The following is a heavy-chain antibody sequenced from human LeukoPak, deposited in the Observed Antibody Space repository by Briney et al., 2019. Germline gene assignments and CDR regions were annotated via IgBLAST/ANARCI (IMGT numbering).Heavy chain of an antibody. J-gene: IGHJ6*02. CDR2: IKQDGSEK. CDR1: GFTFSSHW. CDR3: ARDARWFGELTSQYGMDV. D-gene: IGHD3-10*01. V-gene: IGHV3-7*01. Sequence: GGSLRLSCAAFGFTFSSHWMSWVRQAPGKGLEWVANIKQDGSEKYYVDSVKGRFTISRDNAKNSLYLQMNSLRAEDTAVYYCARDARWFGELTSQYGMDVWGQGTTVTVSS.